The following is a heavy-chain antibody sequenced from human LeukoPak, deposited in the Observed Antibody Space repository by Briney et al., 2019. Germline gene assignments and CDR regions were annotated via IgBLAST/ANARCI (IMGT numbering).Heavy chain of an antibody. CDR2: ISGSGGGT. J-gene: IGHJ4*02. V-gene: IGHV3-23*01. CDR3: AKPSLRGAPFDY. D-gene: IGHD4-17*01. Sequence: PGGSLRLSCAASGFTFSSYAMSWVRQAPGKGLEWVSGISGSGGGTYYADSVKGRFTISRDNSKNTLYLQMNSLRAEDTAVYCCAKPSLRGAPFDYWGQGTLVTVSS. CDR1: GFTFSSYA.